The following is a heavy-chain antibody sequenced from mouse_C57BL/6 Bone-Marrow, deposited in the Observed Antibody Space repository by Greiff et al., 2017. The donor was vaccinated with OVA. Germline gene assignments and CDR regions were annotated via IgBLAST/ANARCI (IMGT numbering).Heavy chain of an antibody. Sequence: EVKVVESGEGLVKPGGSLKLSCAASGFTFSSYAMFWVRQTQEKRLEWVAYISSGGDYIYYADTVKGGFTISRANARNTLYLQTGSLKSEDTAMYYCTRGYDSGYWGQGTTLTGSS. CDR2: ISSGGDYI. V-gene: IGHV5-9-1*02. CDR1: GFTFSSYA. J-gene: IGHJ2*01. CDR3: TRGYDSGY. D-gene: IGHD1-2*01.